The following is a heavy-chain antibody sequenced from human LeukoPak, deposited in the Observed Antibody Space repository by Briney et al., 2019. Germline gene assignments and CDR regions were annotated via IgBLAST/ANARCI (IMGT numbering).Heavy chain of an antibody. V-gene: IGHV4-39*01. CDR1: GGYISSSTSF. J-gene: IGHJ1*01. CDR2: VYYSGNT. D-gene: IGHD3-16*01. Sequence: SETLSLTCTVSGGYISSSTSFWAWIRQPPGKGLEWIGNVYYSGNTHYNPSLKSRVTISLDTSKSQFSLRLTSVTAADTAVYFCARHGLYQDYGCWGQGILVAVSS. CDR3: ARHGLYQDYGC.